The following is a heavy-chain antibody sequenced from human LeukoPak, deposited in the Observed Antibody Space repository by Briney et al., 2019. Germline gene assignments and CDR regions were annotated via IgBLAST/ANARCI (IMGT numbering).Heavy chain of an antibody. V-gene: IGHV4-39*07. CDR1: GGSISSSSYY. J-gene: IGHJ4*02. CDR2: IYYSGST. D-gene: IGHD3-10*01. CDR3: ASAPYGSGSYHPLDY. Sequence: PSETLSLTCTVSGGSISSSSYYWGWIRQPPGKGLEWIGSIYYSGSTYYNPSLKSRVTISVDTSKNQFSLKLSSVTAADTAVYYCASAPYGSGSYHPLDYWGQGTLVTVSS.